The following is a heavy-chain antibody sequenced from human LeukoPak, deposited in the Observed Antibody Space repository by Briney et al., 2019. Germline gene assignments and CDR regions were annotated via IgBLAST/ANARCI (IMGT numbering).Heavy chain of an antibody. CDR3: ARRRKGVITMVRGVNFDY. Sequence: PSETLSLTCAVYGGSFSGYYWSWIRQPPGKGLEWIGEINHSGSTNYNPSLKSRVTISVDTSKNQFSLKLSSVTAADTAVYYCARRRKGVITMVRGVNFDYWGQGTLVTVSS. CDR1: GGSFSGYY. D-gene: IGHD3-10*01. V-gene: IGHV4-34*01. CDR2: INHSGST. J-gene: IGHJ4*02.